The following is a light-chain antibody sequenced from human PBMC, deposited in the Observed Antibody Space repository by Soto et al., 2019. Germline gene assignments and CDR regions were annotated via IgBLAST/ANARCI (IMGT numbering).Light chain of an antibody. CDR3: QQYGSSSWT. CDR2: AAS. CDR1: QSVSSSY. J-gene: IGKJ1*01. V-gene: IGKV3-20*01. Sequence: EIVLTHSQATLSLSPCERATLSSSASQSVSSSYLVWHQQKPGQAPRLLIYAASRRATGIPDRFSGSGSGTEFTLTISRLEPEDFAVYYCQQYGSSSWTFGQGTKV.